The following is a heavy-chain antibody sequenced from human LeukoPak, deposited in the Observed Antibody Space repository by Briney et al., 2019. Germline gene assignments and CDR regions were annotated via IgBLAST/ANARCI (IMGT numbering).Heavy chain of an antibody. CDR2: TYYSGST. CDR3: ARLRGAGSWYFDL. D-gene: IGHD3-10*01. V-gene: IGHV4-39*06. Sequence: SDTLSLSCTVSGGSISSSSYYWGWIRQPPGNGLEWIGSTYYSGSTYYNPSLKSRVTITVATSKTPYTVQLSPVTAEAAAVYCCARLRGAGSWYFDLWGRGTLVTVSS. J-gene: IGHJ2*01. CDR1: GGSISSSSYY.